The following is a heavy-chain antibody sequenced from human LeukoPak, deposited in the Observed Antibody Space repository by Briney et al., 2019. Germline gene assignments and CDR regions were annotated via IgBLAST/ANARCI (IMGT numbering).Heavy chain of an antibody. Sequence: SETLSLTCTVSGGSISSSSYYWGWIRQPPGKGLEWIGSIYYSGSTYYNPSLKSRVTISVDTSKNQFSPKLSSVTAADTAVYYCARQLRWPYNWFDPWGQGTLVTVSS. V-gene: IGHV4-39*01. D-gene: IGHD4-23*01. CDR2: IYYSGST. CDR3: ARQLRWPYNWFDP. J-gene: IGHJ5*02. CDR1: GGSISSSSYY.